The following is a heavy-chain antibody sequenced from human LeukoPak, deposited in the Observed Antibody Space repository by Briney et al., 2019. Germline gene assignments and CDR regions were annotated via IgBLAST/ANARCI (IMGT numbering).Heavy chain of an antibody. V-gene: IGHV3-7*01. D-gene: IGHD6-13*01. Sequence: GGSLRLSCEASGFTFSTYWMSWVRQAPGKGLEWVADIKQDGSEKYYVDSVKGRFTISRDNAKNSLYLQMNSLRAEDTAMYYCARDSAGNDYWGQGTLVTVSS. CDR2: IKQDGSEK. J-gene: IGHJ4*02. CDR3: ARDSAGNDY. CDR1: GFTFSTYW.